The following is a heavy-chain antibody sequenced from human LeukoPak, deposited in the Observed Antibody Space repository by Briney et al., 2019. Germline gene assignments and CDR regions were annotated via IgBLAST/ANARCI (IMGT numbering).Heavy chain of an antibody. V-gene: IGHV4-59*01. CDR3: ARHQPNDYGDADDAFDI. CDR1: GGSISSYY. CDR2: IYYSGST. D-gene: IGHD4-17*01. J-gene: IGHJ3*02. Sequence: SETLSLTCTVSGGSISSYYWSWIRQPPGKGLEWIGYIYYSGSTNYNPSLKSRVTISVDTSKSQFSLKLSSVTAADTAVYYCARHQPNDYGDADDAFDIWGQGTMVTVSS.